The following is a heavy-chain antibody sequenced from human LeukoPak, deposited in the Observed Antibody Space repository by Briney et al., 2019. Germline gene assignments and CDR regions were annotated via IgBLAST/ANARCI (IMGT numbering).Heavy chain of an antibody. J-gene: IGHJ4*02. CDR2: FDPEDGET. CDR3: ATPRWGFWSGYFDY. CDR1: GYTFTSYG. Sequence: ASVKVSCEASGYTFTSYGISWVRQAPGKGLEWMGGFDPEDGETIYAQKFQGRVTMTEDTSTDTAYMELSSLRSEDTAVYYCATPRWGFWSGYFDYWGQGTLVTVSS. D-gene: IGHD3-3*01. V-gene: IGHV1-24*01.